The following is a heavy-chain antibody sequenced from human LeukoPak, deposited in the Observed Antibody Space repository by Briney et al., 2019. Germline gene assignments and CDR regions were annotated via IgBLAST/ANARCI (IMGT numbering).Heavy chain of an antibody. D-gene: IGHD1-7*01. Sequence: SETLSLTCTVSGDSITTSSWSWVRRPPGKGLEWVGYITYSGSTSNNPSLKSRVPISIDTSKKQICLKLSSVTDADTAVYDCAREWTGTVAGWFDPWGQGSLVTVSS. CDR2: ITYSGST. CDR1: GDSITTSS. CDR3: AREWTGTVAGWFDP. V-gene: IGHV4-59*01. J-gene: IGHJ5*02.